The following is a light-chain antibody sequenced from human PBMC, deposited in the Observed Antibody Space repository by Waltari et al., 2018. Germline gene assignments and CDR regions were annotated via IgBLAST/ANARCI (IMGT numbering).Light chain of an antibody. J-gene: IGKJ4*01. Sequence: EIVLTQSPATLSLSPGQRAALSCRASEDVNDYLAWYQQKPGQPPLLLIYDASKRATGIPARFSGSGSVTDFTLTISTLEPEDFGVYYCQQRYAFGGGTKVEI. CDR3: QQRYA. CDR2: DAS. CDR1: EDVNDY. V-gene: IGKV3-11*01.